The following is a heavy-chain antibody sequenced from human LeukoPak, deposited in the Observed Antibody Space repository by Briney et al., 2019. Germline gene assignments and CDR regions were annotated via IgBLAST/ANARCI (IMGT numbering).Heavy chain of an antibody. V-gene: IGHV1-69*04. CDR2: IIPILGIA. D-gene: IGHD6-19*01. CDR3: ARDDWPGIAVAGYYFDY. Sequence: ASVKVSCKASGGTFSSYAISWVRQAPGQGLEWMGRIIPILGIANYAQKFQGRVTITADKSTSTAYMELSSLRSEDTAVYYCARDDWPGIAVAGYYFDYWGQGTLVTVSS. CDR1: GGTFSSYA. J-gene: IGHJ4*02.